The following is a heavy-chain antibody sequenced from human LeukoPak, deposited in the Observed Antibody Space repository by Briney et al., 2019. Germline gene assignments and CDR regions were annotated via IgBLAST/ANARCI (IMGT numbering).Heavy chain of an antibody. CDR1: GYTFTSYD. CDR2: IIPSGGFT. CDR3: ARSYMIIHPFDP. J-gene: IGHJ5*02. D-gene: IGHD3-22*01. V-gene: IGHV1-46*01. Sequence: ASVKVSCKASGYTFTSYDINWVRQATGQGLEWMGIIIPSGGFTTYAQKFQGRITMTRDTSTSTVYMELSSLRSEDTAMYYCARSYMIIHPFDPWGQGTLVTVSS.